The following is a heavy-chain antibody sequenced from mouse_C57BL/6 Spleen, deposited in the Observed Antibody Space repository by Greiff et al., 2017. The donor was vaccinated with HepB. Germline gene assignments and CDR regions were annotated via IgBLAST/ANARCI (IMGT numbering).Heavy chain of an antibody. V-gene: IGHV1-15*01. D-gene: IGHD3-2*02. CDR2: IDPETGGT. J-gene: IGHJ2*01. CDR3: TETAQTYYFAY. CDR1: GYTFTDYE. Sequence: VQLQQSGAELVRPGASVTLSCKASGYTFTDYEMHWVKQTPVHGLEWIGAIDPETGGTAYNQKFKGKAILTADKSSSTAYMELRSLTSEDSAVYYYTETAQTYYFAYWGQGTTLTVSA.